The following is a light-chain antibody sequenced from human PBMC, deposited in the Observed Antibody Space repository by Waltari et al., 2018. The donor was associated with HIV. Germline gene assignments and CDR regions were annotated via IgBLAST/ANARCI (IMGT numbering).Light chain of an antibody. CDR2: VGAGGIVG. Sequence: QPVLTQPPSASASLGASVTLTCTLSSGYSNYKVDWYQQRPGTGPRFVMRVGAGGIVGSRGDGIPDRFSVLGSGLNRYLTIKNIQEEDEGDYHCGADHGSGSNFVYVFGTGTKVTVL. V-gene: IGLV9-49*01. CDR3: GADHGSGSNFVYV. CDR1: SGYSNYK. J-gene: IGLJ1*01.